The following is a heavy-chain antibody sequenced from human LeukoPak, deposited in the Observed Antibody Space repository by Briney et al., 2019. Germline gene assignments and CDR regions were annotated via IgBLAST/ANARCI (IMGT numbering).Heavy chain of an antibody. CDR1: GYTFAGYY. CDR3: ARDFGDSGYDFTY. V-gene: IGHV1-2*02. D-gene: IGHD5-12*01. CDR2: INPNSGGT. J-gene: IGHJ4*02. Sequence: ASVKVSCKASGYTFAGYYMHWVRQAPGQGLEWMGWINPNSGGTNYAQKFQGRVTMTRDTSISTAYMELSRLRSDDTAVYYCARDFGDSGYDFTYWGQGTLVTVSS.